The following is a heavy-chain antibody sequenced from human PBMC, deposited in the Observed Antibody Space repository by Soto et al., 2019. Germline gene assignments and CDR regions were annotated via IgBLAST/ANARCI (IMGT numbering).Heavy chain of an antibody. Sequence: PSQTLSLTCVISWDNFSTNISVFNLIRHSPSRGLEWLGRTYYRSKWYNDYALSLKSRITVHPDTSKNQFSLKLKSVTPEETGVYYCVRNSWKEQPDFELWGQGNKVNVSS. V-gene: IGHV6-1*01. D-gene: IGHD1-1*01. J-gene: IGHJ4*02. CDR3: VRNSWKEQPDFEL. CDR1: WDNFSTNISV. CDR2: TYYRSKWYN.